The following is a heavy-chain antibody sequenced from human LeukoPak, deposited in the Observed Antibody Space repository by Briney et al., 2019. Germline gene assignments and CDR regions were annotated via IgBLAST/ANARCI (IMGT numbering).Heavy chain of an antibody. V-gene: IGHV3-21*01. Sequence: GGSLRLSCVASGFTFSSYNMNWVRQAPGGGLEWVSSISSSSIYIYYADSVKGRFTISRDNAKSSLSLQMNSLRAEDTAVYYCARGHSNYGDYFDYWGQGTLVTVSS. D-gene: IGHD4-11*01. CDR3: ARGHSNYGDYFDY. CDR2: ISSSSIYI. CDR1: GFTFSSYN. J-gene: IGHJ4*02.